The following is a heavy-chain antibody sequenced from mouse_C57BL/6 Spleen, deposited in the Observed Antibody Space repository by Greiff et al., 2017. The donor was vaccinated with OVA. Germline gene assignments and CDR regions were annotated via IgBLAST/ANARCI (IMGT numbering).Heavy chain of an antibody. CDR1: GFTFSSYG. J-gene: IGHJ4*01. D-gene: IGHD5-1-1*01. Sequence: EVKLVESGGDLVKPGGSLKLSCAASGFTFSSYGMSWVRQTPDKRLEWVATISSGGSYTYYPDSVKGRFTISRDNAKNTLYLRMSSLKSEDTDMYYCAREEENTYYAMDYWGQKTSVTVSS. V-gene: IGHV5-6*01. CDR2: ISSGGSYT. CDR3: AREEENTYYAMDY.